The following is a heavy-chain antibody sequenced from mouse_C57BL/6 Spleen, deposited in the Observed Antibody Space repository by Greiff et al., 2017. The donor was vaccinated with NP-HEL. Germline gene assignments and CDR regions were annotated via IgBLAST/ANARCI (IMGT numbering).Heavy chain of an antibody. CDR3: ARQGYDYDEGAWFAY. CDR1: GFTFSSYT. J-gene: IGHJ3*01. D-gene: IGHD2-4*01. Sequence: EVQLVESGGGLVKPGGSLKLSCAASGFTFSSYTMSWVRQTPEKRLEWVATISGGGGNTYYPDRVKGRFTISRDNAKNTLYLQMSSLRSEDTALYYCARQGYDYDEGAWFAYWGQGTLVTVSA. V-gene: IGHV5-9*01. CDR2: ISGGGGNT.